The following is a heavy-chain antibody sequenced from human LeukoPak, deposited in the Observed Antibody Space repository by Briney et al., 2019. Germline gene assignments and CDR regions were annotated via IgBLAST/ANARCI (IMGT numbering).Heavy chain of an antibody. D-gene: IGHD3-22*01. V-gene: IGHV3-23*01. J-gene: IGHJ4*02. CDR1: GFTFSSYA. Sequence: GRSLRLSCAASGFTFSSYAMSWVRQAPGKGLESVSAISGSGGSTYYADSVKGRFTISRDNSKNTLYLQMNSLRAEDTAVYYCAKDSIRGVVITVLDYWGRGTLVTVSS. CDR3: AKDSIRGVVITVLDY. CDR2: ISGSGGST.